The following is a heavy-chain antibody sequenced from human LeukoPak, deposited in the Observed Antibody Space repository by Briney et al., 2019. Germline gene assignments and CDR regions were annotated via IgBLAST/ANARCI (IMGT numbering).Heavy chain of an antibody. D-gene: IGHD2/OR15-2a*01. CDR3: ARHFSTDAFDI. V-gene: IGHV4-39*01. J-gene: IGHJ3*02. Sequence: SETLSLTCTVSGDYIRSSSYYWGWIRQPPGKGLEWIGSIFHSGSTYYNLSLKSRVTISVDTSKNQFSLNLNSVTAADTAVYFCARHFSTDAFDIWGQGTMVTVSS. CDR1: GDYIRSSSYY. CDR2: IFHSGST.